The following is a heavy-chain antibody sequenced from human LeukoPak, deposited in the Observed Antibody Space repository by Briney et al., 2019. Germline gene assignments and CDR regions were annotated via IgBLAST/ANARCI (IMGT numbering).Heavy chain of an antibody. D-gene: IGHD3-16*01. CDR1: GFTFDVYY. Sequence: GGSLRLSCAASGFTFDVYYMTWIRQAPGRGLEPLSFISPTGDIIKYVDSVKGRFTISRDNAKSSMYLEMNSLRAEDTAVYYCTREHWAAPDHWGQGTLVTVSP. CDR3: TREHWAAPDH. CDR2: ISPTGDII. J-gene: IGHJ4*02. V-gene: IGHV3-11*01.